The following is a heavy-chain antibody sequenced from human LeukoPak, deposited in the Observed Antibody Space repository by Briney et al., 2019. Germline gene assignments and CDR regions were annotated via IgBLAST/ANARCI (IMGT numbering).Heavy chain of an antibody. D-gene: IGHD2-15*01. V-gene: IGHV4-59*08. CDR3: ARLPRGYCSGGSCYGIDY. CDR2: IYYSGST. CDR1: GSSISSYY. J-gene: IGHJ4*02. Sequence: SETLSLTCTASGSSISSYYWSWIRQPPGKGLEWIGYIYYSGSTNYNPSLKSRVTISVDTSKNQFSLKLSSVTAADTAVYYCARLPRGYCSGGSCYGIDYWGQGTLVTVSS.